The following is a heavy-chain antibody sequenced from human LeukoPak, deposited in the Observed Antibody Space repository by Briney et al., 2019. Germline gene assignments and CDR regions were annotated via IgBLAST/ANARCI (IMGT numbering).Heavy chain of an antibody. CDR2: IYPGDSDT. J-gene: IGHJ6*03. CDR3: ARHGGGYSYGYYMDV. CDR1: GFSFSSFR. D-gene: IGHD5-18*01. Sequence: ESPKISCKGSGFSFSSFRVGWEARMPRERLEGMGVIYPGDSDTRYSPPFQGQVTISADKSISTAYLQWSSLKASDTAMYYCARHGGGYSYGYYMDVWGKGTTVTVSS. V-gene: IGHV5-51*01.